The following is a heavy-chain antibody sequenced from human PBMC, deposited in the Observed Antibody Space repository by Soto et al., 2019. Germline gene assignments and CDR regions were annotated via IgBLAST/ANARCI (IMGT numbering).Heavy chain of an antibody. CDR3: ARDVFRGGSGSYYDAGFDY. CDR1: GGSISSGGYY. J-gene: IGHJ4*02. D-gene: IGHD3-10*01. Sequence: QVQLQESGPGLVKPSQTLSLTCTVSGGSISSGGYYWSWIRQHPGKGLEWIGYIYYSGSTYYNPSLKSRVTISVDTSKNQFSLKLSSLTAADTAVYYCARDVFRGGSGSYYDAGFDYWGQGTLVTVSS. CDR2: IYYSGST. V-gene: IGHV4-31*03.